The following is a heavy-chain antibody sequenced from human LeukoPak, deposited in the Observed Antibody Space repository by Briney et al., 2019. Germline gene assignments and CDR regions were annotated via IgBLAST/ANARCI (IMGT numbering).Heavy chain of an antibody. D-gene: IGHD3-10*01. V-gene: IGHV4-59*01. Sequence: SETLSLTCTVSSASISTYYWSWISQPPGKGLEWIGYIYHSGTSNYNPSLKSRVTMSVDTSKSQFSLSLSSVTSADTAVYYCAKAAQYYFGSDTYYYFDYWGQGILVTVSS. CDR3: AKAAQYYFGSDTYYYFDY. CDR2: IYHSGTS. J-gene: IGHJ4*02. CDR1: SASISTYY.